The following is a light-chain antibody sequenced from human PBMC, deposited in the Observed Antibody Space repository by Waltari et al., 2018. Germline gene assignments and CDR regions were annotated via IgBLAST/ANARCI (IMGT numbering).Light chain of an antibody. CDR2: DVG. V-gene: IGLV2-14*03. CDR1: SRDVGGYNF. J-gene: IGLJ2*01. Sequence: QSALTQPASVSGSPGQSISISCTGTSRDVGGYNFVSWYQRLPGKAPKLILYDVGNRPSGVSNRFSGSKSGNTASLIISGLQADDEADYYCCSYTRSGSLVFGGGTKLTVL. CDR3: CSYTRSGSLV.